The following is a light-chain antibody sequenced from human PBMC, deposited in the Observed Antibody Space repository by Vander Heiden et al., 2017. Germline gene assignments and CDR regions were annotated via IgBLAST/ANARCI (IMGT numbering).Light chain of an antibody. Sequence: VVTQSPSASASLGALVKLTFTLRSERSDYSVAWHQQRPDKGPRLLMRIYSNGEDYKGDGIPDRFSGSSSGAERYLTISSLQSEDEADYYCQTWGTGIQVFGGGTKLTVL. J-gene: IGLJ2*01. CDR3: QTWGTGIQV. CDR2: IYSNGED. V-gene: IGLV4-69*01. CDR1: SERSDYS.